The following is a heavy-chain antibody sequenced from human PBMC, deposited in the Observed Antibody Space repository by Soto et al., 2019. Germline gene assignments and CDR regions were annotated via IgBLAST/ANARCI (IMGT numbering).Heavy chain of an antibody. V-gene: IGHV3-13*01. CDR2: IGTDGDT. D-gene: IGHD3-16*01. CDR3: ACGGLYI. J-gene: IGHJ4*02. Sequence: EVQLVESGGGLVQPGGSLRLSCAASGFTFSNYDMHWVRQTSGKGLEWVAGIGTDGDTFYPGSVKGRFSISREDAKNSFYLQMNSLRAEDTAVYYCACGGLYICGQGTLVTVSS. CDR1: GFTFSNYD.